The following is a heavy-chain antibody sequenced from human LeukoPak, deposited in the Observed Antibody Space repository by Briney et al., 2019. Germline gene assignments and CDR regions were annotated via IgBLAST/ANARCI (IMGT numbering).Heavy chain of an antibody. V-gene: IGHV3-23*01. Sequence: GGSLRLSCEASGFTFGSFAMYWVRQAPGKGLDWIAGIFGSGGSPHYADSVKGRFTISRDNSKNTVYLQINSLRAEDTAVYYCGKTTAEYSSGQKPACPVDYWGQGTLVTVSS. CDR1: GFTFGSFA. CDR3: GKTTAEYSSGQKPACPVDY. J-gene: IGHJ4*02. D-gene: IGHD6-19*01. CDR2: IFGSGGSP.